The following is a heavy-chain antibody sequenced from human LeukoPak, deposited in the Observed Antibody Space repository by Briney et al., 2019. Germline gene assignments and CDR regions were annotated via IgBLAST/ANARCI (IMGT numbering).Heavy chain of an antibody. D-gene: IGHD3-3*01. CDR2: IYYSGTT. J-gene: IGHJ4*02. CDR3: ARHMRFLEWLSSYYFDY. CDR1: GGTISSSSYY. V-gene: IGHV4-39*01. Sequence: SETLSLTCTVSGGTISSSSYYWGWIRQPPGKGLEWIGSIYYSGTTYYNPFLKSRVTISVDTSKSQFSLRLTSVTAADTAVYYCARHMRFLEWLSSYYFDYWGQGTLVTVSS.